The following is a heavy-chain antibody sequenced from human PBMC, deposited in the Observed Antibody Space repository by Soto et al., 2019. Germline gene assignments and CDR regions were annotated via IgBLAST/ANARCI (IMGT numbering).Heavy chain of an antibody. V-gene: IGHV3-23*01. CDR2: ISGSGGST. J-gene: IGHJ2*01. Sequence: EVQLLESGGGLVQPGGSLRLSCAASGFTFSSYAMSWVRQAPGKGLGWVSAISGSGGSTYYADSVKGRFTISRDNSKNTLYLQMNSLRAEDTAVYYCAKDLRWSGGSWNWYFDLWGRGTLVTVSS. CDR1: GFTFSSYA. CDR3: AKDLRWSGGSWNWYFDL. D-gene: IGHD2-15*01.